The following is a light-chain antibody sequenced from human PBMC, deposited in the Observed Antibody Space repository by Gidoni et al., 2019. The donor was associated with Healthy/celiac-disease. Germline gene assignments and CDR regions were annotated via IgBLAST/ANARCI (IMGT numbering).Light chain of an antibody. CDR1: QSISRY. CDR2: AAS. V-gene: IGKV1-39*01. Sequence: DMQTTPSPSSLSASVGERVTITCRASQSISRYLNWYQQKPGKAPKLLIYAASSLQSGVPSRFSGSGSGTDFTLTISSLQPEDCATYYCQQSYSTPPAFGRGTKVEIK. J-gene: IGKJ4*01. CDR3: QQSYSTPPA.